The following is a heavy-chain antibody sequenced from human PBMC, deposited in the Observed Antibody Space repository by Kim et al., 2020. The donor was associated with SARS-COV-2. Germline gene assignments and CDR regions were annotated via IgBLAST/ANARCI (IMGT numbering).Heavy chain of an antibody. CDR3: TKALSKLSYDAFHV. J-gene: IGHJ3*01. CDR2: INWNSGAI. V-gene: IGHV3-9*02. CDR1: GFNSDDYA. Sequence: GGSLRLSCKISGFNSDDYAMYWVRHSPGKGLEWVSGINWNSGAINYADSVRGRFIISRDNAEKSVYLQMNNLRTEDTALYFCTKALSKLSYDAFHVWGPG.